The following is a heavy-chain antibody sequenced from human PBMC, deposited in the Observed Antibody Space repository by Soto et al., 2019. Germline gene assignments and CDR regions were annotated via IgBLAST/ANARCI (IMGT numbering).Heavy chain of an antibody. J-gene: IGHJ4*02. CDR1: GYTFTSYG. CDR2: ISAYNGNT. D-gene: IGHD3-22*01. CDR3: ARDLEPTRYYYDSSGYRPTIDY. Sequence: VASVKVSCKASGYTFTSYGISWVRQAPGQGLEWMGWISAYNGNTNYAQKLQGRVTMTTDTSTSTAYMELRSLRSDDTAVYYCARDLEPTRYYYDSSGYRPTIDYWGQGTLVTVSS. V-gene: IGHV1-18*04.